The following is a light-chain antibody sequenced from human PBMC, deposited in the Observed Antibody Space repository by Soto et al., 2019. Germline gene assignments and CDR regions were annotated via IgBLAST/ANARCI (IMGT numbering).Light chain of an antibody. V-gene: IGLV2-14*01. J-gene: IGLJ2*01. CDR1: NSDIGTYIY. CDR2: DVS. CDR3: SSYTASRTK. Sequence: QSALTQPASVSGSPGQSITISCTGTNSDIGTYIYVSWYQQHHGKAPKLLIYDVSNRPSGVSNRFSGSKSGNTASLTISGLQAEDEADYYCSSYTASRTKFGGGTKLTVL.